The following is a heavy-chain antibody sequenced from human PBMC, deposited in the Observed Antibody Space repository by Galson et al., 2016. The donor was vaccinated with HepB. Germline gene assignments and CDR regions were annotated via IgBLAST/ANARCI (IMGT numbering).Heavy chain of an antibody. CDR3: TRRKGKMYYFDY. D-gene: IGHD3-16*01. CDR1: GFTFSDSA. V-gene: IGHV3-73*01. J-gene: IGHJ4*02. Sequence: SLRLSCAASGFTFSDSAMHWVRQASGKGLEWVGRIRSKANNYATAYAASVKGRFTISRDDSKNTAYLQMNSLKTEDTAVYYGTRRKGKMYYFDYWGQGTLVTVSS. CDR2: IRSKANNYAT.